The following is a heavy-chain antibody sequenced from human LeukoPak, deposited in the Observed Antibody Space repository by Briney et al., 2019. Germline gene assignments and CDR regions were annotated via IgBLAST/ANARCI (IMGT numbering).Heavy chain of an antibody. Sequence: GGSLRLSCAASGFTFSSYWMSWVRQAPGKGLEWVANIKQDGSEKYYVDSVKGRFTISRDNAKNSLYLQMNSLRAEDTAVYYCAREARFLEWGNWFDPWGQGTLVTVSS. CDR2: IKQDGSEK. D-gene: IGHD3-3*01. J-gene: IGHJ5*02. CDR1: GFTFSSYW. CDR3: AREARFLEWGNWFDP. V-gene: IGHV3-7*01.